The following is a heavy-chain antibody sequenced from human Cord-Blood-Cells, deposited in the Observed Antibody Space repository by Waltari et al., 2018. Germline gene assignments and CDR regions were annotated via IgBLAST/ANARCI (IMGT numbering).Heavy chain of an antibody. J-gene: IGHJ4*02. D-gene: IGHD3-22*01. CDR2: INPNSGGT. V-gene: IGHV1-2*02. CDR1: GYPFTGYY. Sequence: QVQLVQSGAEVKKPGASVKVSCKASGYPFTGYYMHWVRQAPGQGLEWMGWINPNSGGTNYAKKLQGRVTMTRDTSISTAYMELSRLRSDDTAVYYCARGYYDSSGLLLDYWGQGTLVTVSS. CDR3: ARGYYDSSGLLLDY.